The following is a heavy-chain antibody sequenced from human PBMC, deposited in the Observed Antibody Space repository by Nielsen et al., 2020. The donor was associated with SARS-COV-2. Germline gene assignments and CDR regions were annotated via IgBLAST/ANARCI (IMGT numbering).Heavy chain of an antibody. CDR2: LNHNGRA. CDR1: GASFTAYH. J-gene: IGHJ4*02. D-gene: IGHD3-10*01. Sequence: SQTLSLICAVHGASFTAYHWSRIRQSPGRGLEWHGALNHNGRANYNPSLKSRVMMSVDTSKGHFSLDVTSVTAADTAVYFCVRVLAAGSGSYYLPTFDYWGQGSQVTVSS. CDR3: VRVLAAGSGSYYLPTFDY. V-gene: IGHV4-34*01.